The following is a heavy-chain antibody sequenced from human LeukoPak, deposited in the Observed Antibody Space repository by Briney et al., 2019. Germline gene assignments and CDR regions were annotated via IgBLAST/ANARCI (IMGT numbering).Heavy chain of an antibody. CDR2: IYSGGST. D-gene: IGHD3-10*01. J-gene: IGHJ4*02. V-gene: IGHV3-53*01. CDR3: AIRWFGELSLDY. CDR1: GFTVSSNY. Sequence: PGGSLRLSCAASGFTVSSNYMSWVRQAPGKGLEWVSVIYSGGSTYYADSVKGRFTISRGNSKNTLYLQMNSLRAEDTAVYYCAIRWFGELSLDYWGQGTLVTVSS.